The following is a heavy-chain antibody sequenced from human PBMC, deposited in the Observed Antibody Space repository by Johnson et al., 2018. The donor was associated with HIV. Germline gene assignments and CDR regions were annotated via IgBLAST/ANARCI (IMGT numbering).Heavy chain of an antibody. Sequence: VQLVESGGGLVQPGGSLRLSCAASGFTFSTYDMHWVRQAPGKGLEWVSFIGTIFDTQYAGSVKGRFTTSRDNDKNSFFLQMNSLRAGDTAVYYCARAGDAFDIWGQGTMVTVSS. CDR3: ARAGDAFDI. CDR2: IGTIFDT. V-gene: IGHV3-13*01. CDR1: GFTFSTYD. J-gene: IGHJ3*02.